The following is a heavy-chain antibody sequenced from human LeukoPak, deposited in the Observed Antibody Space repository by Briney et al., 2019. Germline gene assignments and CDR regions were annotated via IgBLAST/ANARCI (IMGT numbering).Heavy chain of an antibody. CDR1: GYTFTSYY. CDR3: ARYYDSSGYYLDY. J-gene: IGHJ4*02. CDR2: INPSGGST. V-gene: IGHV1-46*01. D-gene: IGHD3-22*01. Sequence: GASVKVSCKASGYTFTSYYMHWVRQAPGQGLEWMGIINPSGGSTNYAQKFQGRVTITADKSTSTAYMELSSLRSEDTAVYYCARYYDSSGYYLDYWGQGTLVTVSS.